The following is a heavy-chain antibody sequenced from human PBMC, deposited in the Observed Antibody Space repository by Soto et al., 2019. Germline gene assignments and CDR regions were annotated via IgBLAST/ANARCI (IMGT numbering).Heavy chain of an antibody. CDR3: AISQDRGGRTTFIY. V-gene: IGHV3-9*01. D-gene: IGHD3-16*01. Sequence: ALRVSGAVSLFTFDDNAMHWVRQAPEKGLEWVSGINWKSDIGYADSVKGRFTISRDNAENSLYLQMNSLGAEDTALYYCAISQDRGGRTTFIYWGQGTQVTVSS. CDR2: INWKSDI. CDR1: LFTFDDNA. J-gene: IGHJ4*02.